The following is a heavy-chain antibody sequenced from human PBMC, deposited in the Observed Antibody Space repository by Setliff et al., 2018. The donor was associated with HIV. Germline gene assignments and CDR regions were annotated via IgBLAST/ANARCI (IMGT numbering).Heavy chain of an antibody. Sequence: SETLSLTCTVSGGSISSSSYYWGWIRQPPGKGLEWIGTIYYSGSTYSNPSLKSRVTMSVDTSKNQFSLKLISVTAADTAVYYCARVGYYDSSFDYWGQGTLVTVSS. J-gene: IGHJ4*02. CDR1: GGSISSSSYY. CDR3: ARVGYYDSSFDY. CDR2: IYYSGST. D-gene: IGHD3-22*01. V-gene: IGHV4-39*01.